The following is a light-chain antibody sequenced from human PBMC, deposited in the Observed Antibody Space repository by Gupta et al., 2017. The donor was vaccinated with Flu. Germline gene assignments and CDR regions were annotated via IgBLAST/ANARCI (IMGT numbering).Light chain of an antibody. CDR2: GAS. J-gene: IGKJ2*01. CDR1: QTVAGSF. CDR3: QQYGSSPPFS. V-gene: IGKV3-20*01. Sequence: EVVLTPSPGSLSLSPGERATLSCRASQTVAGSFLAWYQQQPGQAPRLRIYGASTRAAGIPDRFSGSVCGTDFTLTISRREPEDFAVYYCQQYGSSPPFSFGQGTKVE.